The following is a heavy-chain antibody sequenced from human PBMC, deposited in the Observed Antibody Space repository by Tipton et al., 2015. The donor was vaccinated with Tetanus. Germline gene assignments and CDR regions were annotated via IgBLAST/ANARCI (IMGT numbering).Heavy chain of an antibody. D-gene: IGHD6-13*01. CDR3: AKDMGSAAAAGTRYFYGMDV. Sequence: SLRLSCAASGFTFDDYAMHWVRQAPGKGLEWVSGISWNSGSIGYADSVKGRFTISRDNAKNSLYLQMNSLRAEDTALYYCAKDMGSAAAAGTRYFYGMDVWGQGTTVTVSS. V-gene: IGHV3-9*01. J-gene: IGHJ6*02. CDR1: GFTFDDYA. CDR2: ISWNSGSI.